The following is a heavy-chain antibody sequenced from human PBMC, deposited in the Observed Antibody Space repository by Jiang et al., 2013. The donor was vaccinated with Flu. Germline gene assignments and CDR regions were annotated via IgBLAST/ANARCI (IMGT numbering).Heavy chain of an antibody. Sequence: EVKKPGASVKVSCKASGYTFTGYYMHWVRQAPGQGLEWMGRINPNSGGTNYAQKFQGRVTMTRDTSISAAYMELSRLRSDDTAVYYCARDKSRRGGLGWFDPWGQGTLVTVSS. CDR2: INPNSGGT. CDR3: ARDKSRRGGLGWFDP. V-gene: IGHV1-2*06. J-gene: IGHJ5*02. D-gene: IGHD1-14*01. CDR1: GYTFTGYY.